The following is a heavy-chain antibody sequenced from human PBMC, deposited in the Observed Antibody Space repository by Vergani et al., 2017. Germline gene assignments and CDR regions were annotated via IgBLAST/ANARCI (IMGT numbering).Heavy chain of an antibody. D-gene: IGHD1-14*01. V-gene: IGHV3-33*01. CDR3: ARDLRLLYNRFDP. CDR1: GFTFNQYG. J-gene: IGHJ5*02. Sequence: QVQLVESGGGVVQPGRSLRLSCAASGFTFNQYGMHWVRQAPGKGLEWVAVTWSDVNNKQYADSVKGRFTISRDNSKSTMYLQMNSLRDEDTGVYYCARDLRLLYNRFDPWGQGTLVTVSS. CDR2: TWSDVNNK.